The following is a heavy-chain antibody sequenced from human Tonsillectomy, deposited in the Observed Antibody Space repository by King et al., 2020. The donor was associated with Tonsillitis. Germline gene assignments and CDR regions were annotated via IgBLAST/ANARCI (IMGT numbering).Heavy chain of an antibody. CDR3: ATAPTLMDDILTGYYSSYYYYYGMDV. J-gene: IGHJ6*02. V-gene: IGHV3-7*03. Sequence: VQLVESGGGLVQPGGSLRLSCAASGFTFSSYWMSWVRQAPGKGLEWVANIKQDGSEKYYVDSVKGRFTISRDNAKNSLYLQMNSLRAEDTAVYYCATAPTLMDDILTGYYSSYYYYYGMDVWGQGTTVTVSS. CDR2: IKQDGSEK. D-gene: IGHD3-9*01. CDR1: GFTFSSYW.